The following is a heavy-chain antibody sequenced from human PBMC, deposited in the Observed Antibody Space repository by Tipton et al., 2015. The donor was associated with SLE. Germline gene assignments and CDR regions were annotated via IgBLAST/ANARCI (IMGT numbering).Heavy chain of an antibody. J-gene: IGHJ4*02. D-gene: IGHD6-13*01. V-gene: IGHV1-8*01. CDR3: ARSVAAAGTVGY. CDR2: MNPNSGNT. CDR1: GYTFTSYD. Sequence: QVQLVQSGAEVKKPGVSVKVSCKASGYTFTSYDINWVRQATGQGLEWMGWMNPNSGNTGYAQKFQGRVTMTRNTSISTAYMELSSLRSEDTAVYYCARSVAAAGTVGYWGQGTLVTVSS.